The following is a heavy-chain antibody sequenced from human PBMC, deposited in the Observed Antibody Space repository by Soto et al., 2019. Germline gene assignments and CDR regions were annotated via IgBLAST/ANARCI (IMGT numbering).Heavy chain of an antibody. CDR2: ISWNSDTL. Sequence: DVQLVESGGGLVQPGRSLRLSCAASGFTFDDYAMHWVRQAPGKGLEWVTGISWNSDTLGYADSVKGRFTISRDNAKNSLYLQMSSLRPEDTAFYYCARGLYYYTTSGYPHYWGQGTLVTVS. J-gene: IGHJ4*02. CDR1: GFTFDDYA. D-gene: IGHD3-22*01. CDR3: ARGLYYYTTSGYPHY. V-gene: IGHV3-9*01.